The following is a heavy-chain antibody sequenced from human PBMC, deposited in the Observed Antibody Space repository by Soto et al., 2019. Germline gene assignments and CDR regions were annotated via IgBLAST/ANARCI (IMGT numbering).Heavy chain of an antibody. D-gene: IGHD6-13*01. Sequence: EVQLLESGGGLVQPGGSLRLSCAAFGFTFRSYAMSWVRQAPGKGLEWVSAITDSGGSTYYADSVEGRFTISRDNSKNTLYLQMNRLSAEDTAVYYCAKDYSSTWYPGHGLGVWGQGTTVTVSS. CDR3: AKDYSSTWYPGHGLGV. CDR2: ITDSGGST. J-gene: IGHJ6*02. V-gene: IGHV3-23*01. CDR1: GFTFRSYA.